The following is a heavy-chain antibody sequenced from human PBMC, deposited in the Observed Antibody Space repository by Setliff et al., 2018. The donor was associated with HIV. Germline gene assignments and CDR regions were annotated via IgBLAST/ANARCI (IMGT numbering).Heavy chain of an antibody. D-gene: IGHD2-15*01. CDR1: GGSFSGYY. CDR3: ARGVVVAAPHYYYYYYMDV. V-gene: IGHV4-34*01. J-gene: IGHJ6*03. Sequence: SETLSLTCAVYGGSFSGYYWSWIRQPPGKGLEWIGEINHSGSTNYNPSLKSRVTISVDTSKNQFSLKLSSVTAADTVVYYCARGVVVAAPHYYYYYYMDVWGKGTTVTVS. CDR2: INHSGST.